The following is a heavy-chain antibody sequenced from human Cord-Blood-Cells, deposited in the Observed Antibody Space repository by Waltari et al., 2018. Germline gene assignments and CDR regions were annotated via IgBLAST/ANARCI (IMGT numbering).Heavy chain of an antibody. D-gene: IGHD3-10*01. V-gene: IGHV1-18*01. Sequence: QGLEWMGWISAYNGNTNYAQKLQGRVTMTTDTSTSTAYMELRSLRSDDTAVYYCARDYGVGPPTPTGYWGQGTLVTVSS. CDR2: ISAYNGNT. J-gene: IGHJ4*02. CDR3: ARDYGVGPPTPTGY.